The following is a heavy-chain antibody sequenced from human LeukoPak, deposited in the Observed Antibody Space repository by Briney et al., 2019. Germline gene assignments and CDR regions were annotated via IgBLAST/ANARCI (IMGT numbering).Heavy chain of an antibody. J-gene: IGHJ5*02. V-gene: IGHV4-4*07. Sequence: PSETLSLTCTVSGGSISSYYWSWIRQPAGKGLEWIGSINTSGSSNYNPSLRSRVTMSVDTSKNQFSLNLSSVTAADTAVYYCAREGRGPRWLDPWGQGTLVTVSS. CDR3: AREGRGPRWLDP. CDR1: GGSISSYY. D-gene: IGHD6-25*01. CDR2: INTSGSS.